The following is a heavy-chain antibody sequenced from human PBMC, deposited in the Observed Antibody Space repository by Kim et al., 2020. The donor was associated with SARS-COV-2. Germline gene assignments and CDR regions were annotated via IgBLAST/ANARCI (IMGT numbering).Heavy chain of an antibody. CDR1: GGSISSSSYY. Sequence: SETLSLTCTVSGGSISSSSYYWGWIRQPPGKGLEWIGSIYYSGSTYYNPSLKSRVTISVDTSKNQFSLKLSSVTAADTAVYYCARHSGYDFGAFDIWGQGTMVTVSS. CDR2: IYYSGST. CDR3: ARHSGYDFGAFDI. J-gene: IGHJ3*02. V-gene: IGHV4-39*01. D-gene: IGHD5-12*01.